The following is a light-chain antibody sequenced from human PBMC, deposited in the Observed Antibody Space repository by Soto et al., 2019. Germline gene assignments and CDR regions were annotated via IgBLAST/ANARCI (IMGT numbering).Light chain of an antibody. J-gene: IGKJ3*01. CDR1: QSVSSY. CDR2: DAS. V-gene: IGKV3-11*01. CDR3: QQRSNWPLSFT. Sequence: EIVLTQSPATLSLSPGERATLSCRASQSVSSYLAWYQQKPGQAPRLLIYDASNRATGIPARFSGSGSGTDFTLTISSLEPEDFAVYYCQQRSNWPLSFTFALGPKWISN.